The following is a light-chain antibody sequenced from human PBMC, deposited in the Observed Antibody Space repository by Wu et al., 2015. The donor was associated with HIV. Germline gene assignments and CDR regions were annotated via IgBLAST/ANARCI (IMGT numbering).Light chain of an antibody. J-gene: IGKJ1*01. CDR1: QSVSSNY. Sequence: EIVLTQSPGTLSLSPGERATLSCRASQSVSSNYLAWYQQKPGQAPRLLIYGASRRATGIPDRFSGSGSGTEFTLTISSLQPEDFATYYCQQHNNYPRTFGQGTKVEIK. V-gene: IGKV3-20*01. CDR3: QQHNNYPRT. CDR2: GAS.